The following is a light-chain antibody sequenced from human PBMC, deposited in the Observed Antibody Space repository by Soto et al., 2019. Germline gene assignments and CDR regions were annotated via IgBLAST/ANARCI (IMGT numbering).Light chain of an antibody. Sequence: EIVLTQSPGTLSLSPGERATLSCRASQSVTSSLLAWYQHKPGQTPRLLIYDASSRATGIPDRFSGSGSGTDFTLNISRLEPEYFAVYYCQQYGRPWTFGQGTKVEIK. J-gene: IGKJ1*01. CDR1: QSVTSSL. V-gene: IGKV3-20*01. CDR3: QQYGRPWT. CDR2: DAS.